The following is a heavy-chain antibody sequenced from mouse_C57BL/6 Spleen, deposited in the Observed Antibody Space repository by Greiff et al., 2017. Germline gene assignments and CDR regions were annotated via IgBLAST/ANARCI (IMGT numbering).Heavy chain of an antibody. CDR1: GFSLTSYG. D-gene: IGHD1-1*01. J-gene: IGHJ4*01. Sequence: QVQLQQSGPGLVQPSQSLSITCTVSGFSLTSYGVHWVRHSPGKGLEWLGVIWSGGSTDYNAAFISRLSISKDNSKSQVFFKMNSLQADDTAIYYCARPYYYGSTYAMDYWGQGTSVTVSS. CDR3: ARPYYYGSTYAMDY. CDR2: IWSGGST. V-gene: IGHV2-2*01.